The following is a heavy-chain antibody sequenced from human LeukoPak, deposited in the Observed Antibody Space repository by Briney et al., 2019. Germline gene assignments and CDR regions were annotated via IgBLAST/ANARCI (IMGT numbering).Heavy chain of an antibody. J-gene: IGHJ4*02. V-gene: IGHV4-59*08. CDR1: GGSISSYY. CDR2: IYYSGST. D-gene: IGHD3-10*01. CDR3: ARQRRYYGSGSYYKGVMWYFDY. Sequence: SETLSLTCTVSGGSISSYYWSWIRQPPGKGLEWIGYIYYSGSTNYNPSLKSRVTISVDTSKNQFSLKLSSVTAADTAVYYCARQRRYYGSGSYYKGVMWYFDYWGQGTLVTVSS.